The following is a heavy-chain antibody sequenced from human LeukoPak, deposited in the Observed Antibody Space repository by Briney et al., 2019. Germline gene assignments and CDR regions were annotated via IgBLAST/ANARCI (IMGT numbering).Heavy chain of an antibody. V-gene: IGHV1-18*01. Sequence: GASVKVSCKASGYSFVLYGISWVRQAPGEGPEWMGWISGSTGDTNYAQKFQGRVTMTADTSSSTAYMELRSLRSDDTAVYYCARDDYYYYYMDVWGKGTTVTVS. CDR1: GYSFVLYG. J-gene: IGHJ6*03. CDR2: ISGSTGDT. CDR3: ARDDYYYYYMDV.